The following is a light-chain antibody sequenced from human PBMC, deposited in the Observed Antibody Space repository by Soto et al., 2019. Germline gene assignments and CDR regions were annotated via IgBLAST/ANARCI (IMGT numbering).Light chain of an antibody. CDR3: SSYTTSSTYV. Sequence: QSVLSQTASVSGSPGQSITISCTGTSNDVGGYNYVSWYQQHLGKAPKLMIYEVSTRLSGISNRFSGSKSGNTASLTISGLQSEDEADYYCSSYTTSSTYVFGTGTKVTVL. CDR2: EVS. CDR1: SNDVGGYNY. J-gene: IGLJ1*01. V-gene: IGLV2-14*01.